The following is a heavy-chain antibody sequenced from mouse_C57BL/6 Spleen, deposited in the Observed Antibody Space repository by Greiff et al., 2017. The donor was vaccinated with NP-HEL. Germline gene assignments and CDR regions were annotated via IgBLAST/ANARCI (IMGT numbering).Heavy chain of an antibody. CDR2: INYDGSST. D-gene: IGHD2-1*01. V-gene: IGHV5-16*01. CDR1: GFTFSDYY. J-gene: IGHJ4*01. CDR3: AREEIYYGDYYAMDY. Sequence: EVQLVESEGGLVQPGSSMKLSCTASGFTFSDYYMAWVRQVPEKGLEWVANINYDGSSTYYLDSLKSRFIISRDNAKNILYLQMSSLKSEDTATYYCAREEIYYGDYYAMDYWGQGTSVTVSS.